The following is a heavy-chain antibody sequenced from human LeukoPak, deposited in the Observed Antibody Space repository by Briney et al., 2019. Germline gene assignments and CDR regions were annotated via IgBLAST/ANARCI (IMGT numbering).Heavy chain of an antibody. D-gene: IGHD1-14*01. CDR1: GFTFDDYA. V-gene: IGHV3-9*01. J-gene: IGHJ4*02. Sequence: GRFLRLSCAASGFTFDDYAMHWVRQAPGKGLEWVSGISWNSGSIGYADSVKGRFTISRDNAKNSLYLQMNSLRAEDTAVYYCARVTRDWNFDYWGQGTLVTVSS. CDR3: ARVTRDWNFDY. CDR2: ISWNSGSI.